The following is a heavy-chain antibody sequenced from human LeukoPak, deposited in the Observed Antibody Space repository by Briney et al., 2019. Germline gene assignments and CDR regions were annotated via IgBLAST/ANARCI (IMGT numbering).Heavy chain of an antibody. CDR2: ISSSGSTI. CDR1: GFTFSVYY. V-gene: IGHV3-11*01. D-gene: IGHD5-12*01. Sequence: PGGSLRLSCAASGFTFSVYYMSWIRQAPGKGLEWVSYISSSGSTIYYADSVKGRFTISRDNAKNSLYLQMNSLRAEDTAVYYCARERVDIVATGQFGYYYGMDVWGQGTTVTVSS. CDR3: ARERVDIVATGQFGYYYGMDV. J-gene: IGHJ6*02.